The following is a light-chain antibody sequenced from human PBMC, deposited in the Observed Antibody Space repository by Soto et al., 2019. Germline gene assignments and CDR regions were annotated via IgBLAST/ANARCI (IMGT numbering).Light chain of an antibody. J-gene: IGKJ5*01. CDR1: ERLSSAY. V-gene: IGKV3-20*01. Sequence: EIVLTQSPGTLSLSPGERATLSCRASERLSSAYLAWYQQRPGQPPRLLIYGASNRATGIPDRFSGSGPGTDFTLIINRLEPEDVAIYYCQQYGGSPRITFGQGTRLEIK. CDR2: GAS. CDR3: QQYGGSPRIT.